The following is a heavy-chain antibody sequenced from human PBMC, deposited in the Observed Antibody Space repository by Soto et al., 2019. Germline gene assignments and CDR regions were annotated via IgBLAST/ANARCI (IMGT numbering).Heavy chain of an antibody. V-gene: IGHV3-48*03. CDR1: GFTFSSYE. CDR2: ISSSGSTI. D-gene: IGHD2-2*01. J-gene: IGHJ6*02. CDR3: ARDKVVVPAAQKLYYYYYGMDV. Sequence: EVQLVESGGGLVQPGGSLRLSCAASGFTFSSYEMNWVRQAPGKGLEWVSYISSSGSTIYYADSVKGRFTISRDNAKNSLYLQMTSLRAEDTAVYYCARDKVVVPAAQKLYYYYYGMDVWGRGTTVTVSS.